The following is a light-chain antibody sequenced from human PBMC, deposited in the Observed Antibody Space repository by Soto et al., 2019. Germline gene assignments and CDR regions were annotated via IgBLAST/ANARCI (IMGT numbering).Light chain of an antibody. J-gene: IGKJ1*01. CDR2: AAS. Sequence: DIQMTQSPSSLSASVGDRVTITCRASQSITNYLAWYQQKPGKVPKLLIYAASILQSGVPSRFSGSGSGTDFTLTNSSLQPEHVATYYCQKYNSASWTFGQGTKVDIK. V-gene: IGKV1-27*01. CDR1: QSITNY. CDR3: QKYNSASWT.